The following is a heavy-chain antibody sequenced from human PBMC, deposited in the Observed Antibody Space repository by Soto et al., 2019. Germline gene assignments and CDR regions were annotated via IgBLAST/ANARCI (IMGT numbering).Heavy chain of an antibody. Sequence: QVQLVQSGAEVKKPGSSVKVSCKASGGTFSSYAISWVRQAPGQVLEWMEGIIPILGTANYAQKFQGRVTITEDESTGTGYMELSSLRCEDTAVYYCARDIATAGTRYYYYYGIDVWGQGTTVTVSS. V-gene: IGHV1-69*01. J-gene: IGHJ6*02. CDR3: ARDIATAGTRYYYYYGIDV. D-gene: IGHD6-13*01. CDR1: GGTFSSYA. CDR2: IIPILGTA.